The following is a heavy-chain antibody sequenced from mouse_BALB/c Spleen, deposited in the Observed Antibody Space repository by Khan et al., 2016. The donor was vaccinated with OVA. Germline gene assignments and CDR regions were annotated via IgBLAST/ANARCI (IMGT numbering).Heavy chain of an antibody. Sequence: QVQLQQSGAELAKPGASVKMSCKDSGYTFTSYWMHWVKQRPGQGLEWIGYINPSTGYTEYNQKFKDKDKLTADKSSSTAYMELNNLTYEDSAVDYCAYLLWCAMDYWGQGTSVTVSS. D-gene: IGHD2-10*01. CDR1: GYTFTSYW. CDR2: INPSTGYT. CDR3: AYLLWCAMDY. J-gene: IGHJ4*01. V-gene: IGHV1-7*01.